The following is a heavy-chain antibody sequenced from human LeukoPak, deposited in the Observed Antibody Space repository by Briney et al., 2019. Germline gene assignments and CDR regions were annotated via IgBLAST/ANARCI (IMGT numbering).Heavy chain of an antibody. V-gene: IGHV1-2*04. CDR2: INPNSGGT. J-gene: IGHJ4*02. D-gene: IGHD3-10*01. Sequence: ASVKVSCKASGYTFTGYYMHWVRQAPGQGLEWMGWINPNSGGTNYAQKFQGWVTMTRDTSICTAYMELSRLRSDDTAVYYCARADTTYGSGSYFTFDYWGQGTLVTVSS. CDR1: GYTFTGYY. CDR3: ARADTTYGSGSYFTFDY.